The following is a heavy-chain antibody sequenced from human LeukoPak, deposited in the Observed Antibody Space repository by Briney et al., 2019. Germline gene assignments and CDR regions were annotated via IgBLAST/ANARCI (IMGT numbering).Heavy chain of an antibody. CDR3: ARDVGGIAYFDY. CDR1: GDSISSGSYF. CDR2: IHTSGST. Sequence: PSETLSLTCTVSGDSISSGSYFWNWIRQPAGKGLEWVGRIHTSGSTNYNPSLKSRVTISVDTSKNQFSLKLSSVTAADTAVYYCARDVGGIAYFDYWGQGTLVTVSS. J-gene: IGHJ4*02. V-gene: IGHV4-61*02. D-gene: IGHD6-13*01.